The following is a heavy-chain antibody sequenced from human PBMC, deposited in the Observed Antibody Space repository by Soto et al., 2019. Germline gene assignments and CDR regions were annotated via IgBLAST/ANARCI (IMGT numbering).Heavy chain of an antibody. Sequence: ASVKVSCKASGYTFTSYDINRVRQATGQGLEYLGWMNPNSGNTAYVQKFQGRVTMTWDTSITTAYMELSSLRSEDTAVYFCARGTMYYDILTGYYPRWFDPWGQGTLVTVSS. CDR3: ARGTMYYDILTGYYPRWFDP. D-gene: IGHD3-9*01. J-gene: IGHJ5*02. CDR1: GYTFTSYD. CDR2: MNPNSGNT. V-gene: IGHV1-8*02.